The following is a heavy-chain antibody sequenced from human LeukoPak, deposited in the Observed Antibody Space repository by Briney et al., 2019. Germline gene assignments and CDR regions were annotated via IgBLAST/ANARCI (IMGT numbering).Heavy chain of an antibody. CDR1: GYTFTTYG. D-gene: IGHD1-14*01. Sequence: GASVKVSCKTSGYTFTTYGVSWVRQAPGHGPEWMGWVSGYTGNTNYAERFQGRVTMTIGASTSTVYMELTNLRSDDTAVYFCARGEVSASLYYFDFWGQGTLVTVS. CDR2: VSGYTGNT. CDR3: ARGEVSASLYYFDF. J-gene: IGHJ4*02. V-gene: IGHV1-18*01.